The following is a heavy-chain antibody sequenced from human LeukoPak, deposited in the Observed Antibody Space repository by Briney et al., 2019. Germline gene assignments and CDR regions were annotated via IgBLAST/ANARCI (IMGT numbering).Heavy chain of an antibody. Sequence: SVKVSCKASGGTFSSYAISWVRQAPGQGLEWMGGIIPIFGTANYAQKFQGRVTITADESTSTAYMELSSLRSEDTAVYYCASQLVRTNIYYHYYYGMDVWGQGTTVTVSS. J-gene: IGHJ6*02. CDR1: GGTFSSYA. V-gene: IGHV1-69*13. CDR3: ASQLVRTNIYYHYYYGMDV. D-gene: IGHD6-13*01. CDR2: IIPIFGTA.